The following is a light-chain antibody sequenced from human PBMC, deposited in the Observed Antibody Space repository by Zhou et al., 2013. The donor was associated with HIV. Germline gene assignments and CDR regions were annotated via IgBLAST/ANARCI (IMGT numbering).Light chain of an antibody. CDR1: HYISTY. CDR2: GAS. V-gene: IGKV1-8*01. CDR3: LHDYNYPRT. J-gene: IGKJ2*01. Sequence: AIQMTQSPSSFSASTGDTVSITCRASHYISTYLAWYQQKPGKAPELLIYGASSLQTGVPSRFSGSGSGTDFTLTINGLRPEDFATYYCLHDYNYPRTFGQGTKLEIK.